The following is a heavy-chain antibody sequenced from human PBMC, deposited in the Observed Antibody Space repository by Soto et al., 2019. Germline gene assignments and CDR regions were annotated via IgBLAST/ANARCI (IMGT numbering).Heavy chain of an antibody. CDR1: GFTFSSYG. V-gene: IGHV3-30*18. J-gene: IGHJ4*02. CDR3: AKDRYSGTYPTDFDY. D-gene: IGHD1-26*01. CDR2: ISYDGGNE. Sequence: SGGSLRLSCAGSGFTFSSYGIHWVRQAPGKGLEWVALISYDGGNEKYTESVKDRFTISRDDSHNVAYLQMSSLRTEDTAMYYCAKDRYSGTYPTDFDYWGQGSLVTVYS.